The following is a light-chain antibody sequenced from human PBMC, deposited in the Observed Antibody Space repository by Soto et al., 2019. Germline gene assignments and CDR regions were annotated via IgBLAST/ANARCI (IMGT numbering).Light chain of an antibody. J-gene: IGKJ5*01. CDR2: DAS. Sequence: IVLTQSPATLSLSPGERAALSCRASQSVSTSLAWYQHKPGQAPRLIIYDASKRAPGIPARFSGSGSGTDFTLTFSSPEPEDFAVYYCKVRDVCPTFGKGT. V-gene: IGKV3-11*01. CDR3: KVRDVCPT. CDR1: QSVSTS.